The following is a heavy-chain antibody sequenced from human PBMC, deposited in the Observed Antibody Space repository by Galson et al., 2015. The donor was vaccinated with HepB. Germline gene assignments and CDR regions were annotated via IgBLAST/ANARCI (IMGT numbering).Heavy chain of an antibody. CDR2: INAGNGNT. Sequence: SVKVSCKASGYTFTSYAMHWVRQAPGQRLEWMGWINAGNGNTKYSQKFQGRFTISRDNSKNTLYLQMNSLRAEDTAVYYCARDFRPRFLEWLPTAGGGAVGYWGQGTLVTVSS. D-gene: IGHD3-3*01. CDR3: ARDFRPRFLEWLPTAGGGAVGY. CDR1: GYTFTSYA. V-gene: IGHV1-3*01. J-gene: IGHJ4*02.